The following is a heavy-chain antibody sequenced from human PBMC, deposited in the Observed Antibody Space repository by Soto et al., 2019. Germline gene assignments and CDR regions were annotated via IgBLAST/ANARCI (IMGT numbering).Heavy chain of an antibody. CDR3: ASALASYYYDSSGYYREGFDI. D-gene: IGHD3-22*01. J-gene: IGHJ3*02. CDR2: IYYSGST. Sequence: SETLSLTCTVSGGSISSYYWSWIRQPPGKGLEWIGYIYYSGSTNYNPSLKSRVTISVDTSKNQFSLKLSSVTAADTAVYYCASALASYYYDSSGYYREGFDIWGQGTMVTVSS. CDR1: GGSISSYY. V-gene: IGHV4-59*01.